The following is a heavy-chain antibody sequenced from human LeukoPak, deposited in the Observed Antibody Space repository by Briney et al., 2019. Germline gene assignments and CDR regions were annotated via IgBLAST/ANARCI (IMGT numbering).Heavy chain of an antibody. Sequence: ASVKVSCNASGDTFTSDELNWVRQATGQRPEWMGWMSPNSGDTGYAQKFQDRVTMTRNTSISTAYMELSSLRSDDTAVYYCARGPPNWGYDYWGPGTLVTVSS. CDR1: GDTFTSDE. V-gene: IGHV1-8*01. D-gene: IGHD7-27*01. J-gene: IGHJ4*02. CDR3: ARGPPNWGYDY. CDR2: MSPNSGDT.